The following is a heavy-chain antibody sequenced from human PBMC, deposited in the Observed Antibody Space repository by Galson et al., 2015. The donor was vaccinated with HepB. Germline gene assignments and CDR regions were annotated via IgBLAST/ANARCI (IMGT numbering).Heavy chain of an antibody. CDR3: ASLIVVVTADFDY. J-gene: IGHJ4*02. CDR2: ISSSSSYI. CDR1: GFTFSSYS. D-gene: IGHD2-21*02. Sequence: SLRLSCAASGFTFSSYSMNWVRQAPGKGLEWVSSISSSSSYIYYADSVKGRFTISRDNSKNTLYLQMNSLRAEDTAVYYCASLIVVVTADFDYWGQGTLVTVSS. V-gene: IGHV3-21*04.